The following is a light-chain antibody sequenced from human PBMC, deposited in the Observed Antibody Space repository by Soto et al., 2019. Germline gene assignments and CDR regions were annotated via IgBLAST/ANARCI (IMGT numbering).Light chain of an antibody. V-gene: IGKV1-33*01. CDR1: QDISNY. J-gene: IGKJ4*02. CDR3: QQYDNLPLT. Sequence: DIQMTQSPSSLSASVGDRVTITCQASQDISNYLNWYQQKPGKAPKRLIYDASNLETGGPSRFSGSGSGTDFTFTISSLQPEDIATYYCQQYDNLPLTFGGGTKVESK. CDR2: DAS.